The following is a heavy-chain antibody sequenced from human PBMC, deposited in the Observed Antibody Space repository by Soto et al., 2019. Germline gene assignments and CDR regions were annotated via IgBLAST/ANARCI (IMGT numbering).Heavy chain of an antibody. CDR3: APGRDWLDP. Sequence: GGSLRLSCVASGITFSSYWMHWVRQAPGKGLVWVSRINGDGSLIIYADSVKGRFTISRDNAKNTLYLQMNSLRAEDTAVYYCAPGRDWLDPWGQGTLVTVSS. J-gene: IGHJ5*02. V-gene: IGHV3-74*01. CDR2: INGDGSLI. CDR1: GITFSSYW.